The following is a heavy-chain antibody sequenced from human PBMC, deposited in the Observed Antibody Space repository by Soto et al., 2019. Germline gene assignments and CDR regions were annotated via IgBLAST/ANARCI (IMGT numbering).Heavy chain of an antibody. CDR1: GGSISNSDYF. J-gene: IGHJ4*02. CDR3: ASQLESTAYFDY. CDR2: ISHTGSP. Sequence: PSETLSLTCTVSGGSISNSDYFWAWMRQPPGKGLEWVGTISHTGSPRYNPSLKSRVTISVDTSKNQFSLRLPSVTAADTAVFYCASQLESTAYFDYGGRGTLVTVSS. D-gene: IGHD2-21*01. V-gene: IGHV4-39*01.